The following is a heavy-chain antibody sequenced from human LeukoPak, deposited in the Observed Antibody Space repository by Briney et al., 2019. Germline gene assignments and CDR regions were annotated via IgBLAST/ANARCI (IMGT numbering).Heavy chain of an antibody. D-gene: IGHD2-15*01. J-gene: IGHJ6*02. V-gene: IGHV4-39*01. CDR3: ARRSHCTGDSCYPV. CDR1: GDSMTSSSHY. Sequence: SETLSLTCTVSGDSMTSSSHYWVWIRQPPGKGLEWIGSIYYGGSTYYNPSLKSRVTISQDTSKNQFSLKVNTVTAADTAVYHCARRSHCTGDSCYPVWGQGTTVTVSS. CDR2: IYYGGST.